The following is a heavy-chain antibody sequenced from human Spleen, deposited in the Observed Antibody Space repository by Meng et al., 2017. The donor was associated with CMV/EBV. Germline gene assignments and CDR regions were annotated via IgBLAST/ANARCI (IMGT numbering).Heavy chain of an antibody. J-gene: IGHJ6*02. CDR2: INHSGST. V-gene: IGHV4-34*01. Sequence: ESLKISCAASGFTFSSYEMHWVRQAPGKGLEWIGEINHSGSTNYNPSLKSRVTITVDTSKNQCSLKLSSVTAADTAVYYCARTEGPQTTLVEYYGMDVWGQGTTVTVSS. CDR3: ARTEGPQTTLVEYYGMDV. D-gene: IGHD4-23*01. CDR1: GFTFSSYE.